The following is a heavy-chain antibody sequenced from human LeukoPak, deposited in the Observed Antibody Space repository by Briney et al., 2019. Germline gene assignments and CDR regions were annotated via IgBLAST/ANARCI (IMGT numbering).Heavy chain of an antibody. V-gene: IGHV3-66*01. CDR2: IYSGGST. J-gene: IGHJ6*02. D-gene: IGHD2-21*02. Sequence: GGSLRLSCAASGFTVSSNYMSWVRQAPGKGLEWVSVIYSGGSTYYADSVKGRFTISRDNSKNTLYLQMNSLRADDTAVYYCARELVTGGIYYYYGMDVWGQGTTVTVSS. CDR3: ARELVTGGIYYYYGMDV. CDR1: GFTVSSNY.